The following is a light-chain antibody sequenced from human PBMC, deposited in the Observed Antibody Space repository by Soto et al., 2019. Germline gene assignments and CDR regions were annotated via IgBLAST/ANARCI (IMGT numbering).Light chain of an antibody. V-gene: IGKV1-39*01. CDR2: AAS. J-gene: IGKJ2*01. CDR3: QESHST. CDR1: QRIGTY. Sequence: DAQMTQSPSSLSASVGDSVTITCRASQRIGTYLDWYQHKPGKAPKLLIYAASSLQSGVTSRFSVSGSCTDFTLTISSLQPEDFATYYCQESHSTFGQGTKLEIK.